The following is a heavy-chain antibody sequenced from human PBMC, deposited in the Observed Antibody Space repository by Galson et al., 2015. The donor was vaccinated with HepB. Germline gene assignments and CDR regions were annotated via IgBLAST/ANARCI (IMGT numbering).Heavy chain of an antibody. V-gene: IGHV1-3*01. D-gene: IGHD2-2*01. Sequence: SVKVSCKASGYTFTSYAMHWVRQAPGQRLEWMGWINAGNGNTKYSQKFQGRVTITRDTSASTAYMELSSLRSEDTAVYYCARCADIVVVPAAPPDYWGQGTLVTVYS. CDR3: ARCADIVVVPAAPPDY. J-gene: IGHJ4*02. CDR2: INAGNGNT. CDR1: GYTFTSYA.